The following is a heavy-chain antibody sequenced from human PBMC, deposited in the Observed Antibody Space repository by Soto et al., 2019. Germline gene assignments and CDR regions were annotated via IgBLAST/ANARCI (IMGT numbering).Heavy chain of an antibody. Sequence: EVQLVESGGGLVKPGGSLRLSCAASGFTFSSYSMNWVRQAPGKGLEWVSSTSSSSSYIYYADSVKGRFTISRDNAKNSLYLQMNSLRAEDTAVYYCARTITIFGVVIIGLDYWGQGTLVTVSS. D-gene: IGHD3-3*01. CDR2: TSSSSSYI. CDR3: ARTITIFGVVIIGLDY. CDR1: GFTFSSYS. V-gene: IGHV3-21*01. J-gene: IGHJ4*02.